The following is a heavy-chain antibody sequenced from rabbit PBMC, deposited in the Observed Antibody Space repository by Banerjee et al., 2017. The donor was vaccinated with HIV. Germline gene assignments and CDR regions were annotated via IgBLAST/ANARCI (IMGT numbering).Heavy chain of an antibody. J-gene: IGHJ3*01. D-gene: IGHD3-1*01. V-gene: IGHV1S45*01. CDR2: INTITGDT. CDR3: LRRWGSMDL. CDR1: GFSFSNGYV. Sequence: QEQLEESGGDLVKPEGSLTLTCTASGFSFSNGYVMCWVRQAPGKGLEWIACINTITGDTVYATWAKGRFTISKASWTTVTLQMTSLTAADTATYFCLRRWGSMDLWGQGTLVTVS.